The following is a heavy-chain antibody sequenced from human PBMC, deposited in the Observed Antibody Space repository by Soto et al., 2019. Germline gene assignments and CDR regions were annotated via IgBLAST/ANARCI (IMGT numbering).Heavy chain of an antibody. V-gene: IGHV5-51*01. J-gene: IGHJ6*03. D-gene: IGHD3-9*01. CDR3: ARQIILTGDTYYSYSMDV. Sequence: GESLKISCKGSGYSFTSYWIGWVRQMPGKGLEWMGIIYPGDSDTRYSPSFQGQVTISADKSISTAYLQWSSLKASDTAMYYCARQIILTGDTYYSYSMDVWGKGTTVTLSS. CDR2: IYPGDSDT. CDR1: GYSFTSYW.